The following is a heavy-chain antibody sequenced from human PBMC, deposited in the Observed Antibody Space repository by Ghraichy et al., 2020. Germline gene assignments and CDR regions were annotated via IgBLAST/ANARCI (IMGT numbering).Heavy chain of an antibody. CDR3: ARRSYYYDSSGNSDSFNS. CDR1: GDSISNDKW. J-gene: IGHJ4*02. CDR2: IYHSGST. D-gene: IGHD3-22*01. V-gene: IGHV4-4*01. Sequence: PSLTCAVSGDSISNDKWWSWVRQPPGKGLEWIGEIYHSGSTSYNPSLKSRVTISVDKSKKQFSLKLSSVTAADTAVYFCARRSYYYDSSGNSDSFNSWGQGTLVTVSS.